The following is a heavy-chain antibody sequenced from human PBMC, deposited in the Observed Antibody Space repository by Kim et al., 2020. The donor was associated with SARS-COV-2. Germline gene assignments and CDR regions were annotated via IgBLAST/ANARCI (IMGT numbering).Heavy chain of an antibody. CDR1: GFTFSSYG. D-gene: IGHD3-22*01. V-gene: IGHV3-33*01. CDR3: ARDWDYYDSSGLDS. J-gene: IGHJ4*02. CDR2: IWYDGSNK. Sequence: GGSLRLSCAASGFTFSSYGMHWVRQAPGKGLEWVAVIWYDGSNKYYVDSVKGRFTISRDNSKNTLYLQMNSLRAEDTAVYFCARDWDYYDSSGLDSWGQG.